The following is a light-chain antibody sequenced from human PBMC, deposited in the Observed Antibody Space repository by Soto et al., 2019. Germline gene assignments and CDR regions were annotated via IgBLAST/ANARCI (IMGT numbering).Light chain of an antibody. CDR2: DVS. V-gene: IGLV2-14*01. J-gene: IGLJ1*01. CDR1: SSDVGGYNY. CDR3: SSYTSSSPCV. Sequence: QSALTQPASVSGSPGQSITISCTGTSSDVGGYNYVSWYQQHPGKAPKLMIYDVSNRPSGVSNRFSGSKSGNTASLTISGLQAEDEADYYCSSYTSSSPCVFGTGIKVTVL.